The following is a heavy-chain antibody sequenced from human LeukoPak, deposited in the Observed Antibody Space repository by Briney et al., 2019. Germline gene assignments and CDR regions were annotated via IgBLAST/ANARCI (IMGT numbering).Heavy chain of an antibody. V-gene: IGHV1-2*02. CDR2: INPNSGGT. D-gene: IGHD2-2*01. J-gene: IGHJ4*02. Sequence: ASVKVSCKASGYTFTGYYMHWVRQAPGQGLEWMGWINPNSGGTNYAQKFQGRVTMTRDTSISTAYMELSRLRSDDTAVHYCARERVYCSSTSCFIDYWGQGTLVTVSS. CDR3: ARERVYCSSTSCFIDY. CDR1: GYTFTGYY.